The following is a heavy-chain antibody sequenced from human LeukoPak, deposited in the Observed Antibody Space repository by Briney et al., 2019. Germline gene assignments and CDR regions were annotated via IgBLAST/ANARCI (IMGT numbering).Heavy chain of an antibody. D-gene: IGHD3-9*01. V-gene: IGHV3-23*01. J-gene: IGHJ4*02. CDR3: AKDRGYDILTGSFDY. CDR2: ISGTGVST. CDR1: GFTFISYA. Sequence: QAGGSLRLSCAASGFTFISYALSWVRQAPGKGLEWVSVISGTGVSTYYADSVKGRFTISRDNSKNTLYLQMNSLRAEDTAVYYCAKDRGYDILTGSFDYWGQGTLVTVSS.